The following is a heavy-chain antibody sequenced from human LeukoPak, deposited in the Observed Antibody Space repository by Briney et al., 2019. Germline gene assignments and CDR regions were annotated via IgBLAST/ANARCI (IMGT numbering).Heavy chain of an antibody. J-gene: IGHJ6*03. CDR1: GFTFANYA. CDR2: ISTDGTT. D-gene: IGHD3-16*01. CDR3: AKLGHGGYYSYMDV. V-gene: IGHV3-23*01. Sequence: GGSLRLSCAVSGFTFANYAMTWVRQAPGKGLESVSSISTDGTTYYAHSVKGRFTLSRDNSKDTLYLQMSSLRAEDTAVYYCAKLGHGGYYSYMDVWGKGTTVTVSS.